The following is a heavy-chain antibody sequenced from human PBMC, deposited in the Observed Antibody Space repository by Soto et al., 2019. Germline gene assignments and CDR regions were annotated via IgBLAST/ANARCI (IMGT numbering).Heavy chain of an antibody. CDR2: SNDGNGNT. V-gene: IGHV1-3*01. CDR1: GYTFTSYA. J-gene: IGHJ5*02. Sequence: GASVKVSCKASGYTFTSYAMHWVRQAPGQRRDWRGWSNDGNGNTKYAQKFRGRVTITRGTSASTAYMELSRPRSEDTAVYYCAGTWQWLGINWFDPWGQGTLVTVS. CDR3: AGTWQWLGINWFDP. D-gene: IGHD6-19*01.